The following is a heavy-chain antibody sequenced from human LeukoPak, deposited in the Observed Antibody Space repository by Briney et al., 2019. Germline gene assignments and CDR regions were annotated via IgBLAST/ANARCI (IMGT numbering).Heavy chain of an antibody. J-gene: IGHJ4*02. CDR1: GGSFSGYY. CDR2: INHSGST. Sequence: PSETLSLTCAVYGGSFSGYYWSWIRQPPGKGLEWIGGINHSGSTNYNPSLKSRVTISVDTSKNQFSLKLSSVTAADTAVYYCARATRRMVRGVIITPYDYWGQGTLVTVSS. CDR3: ARATRRMVRGVIITPYDY. D-gene: IGHD3-10*01. V-gene: IGHV4-34*01.